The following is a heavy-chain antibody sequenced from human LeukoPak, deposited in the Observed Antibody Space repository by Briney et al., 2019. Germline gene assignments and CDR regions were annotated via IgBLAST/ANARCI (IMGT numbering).Heavy chain of an antibody. CDR2: IYHSGST. CDR3: ARSLLTGGYFDY. J-gene: IGHJ4*02. V-gene: IGHV4-30-2*01. Sequence: SQTLSLTCAVSGGSISRGGYSWSWIRQPPGKGLEWIGYIYHSGSTYYNPSLKSRVTISVDRSKNQFSLKLSSVTAADTAVYYCARSLLTGGYFDYWGQGTLVTVSS. CDR1: GGSISRGGYS. D-gene: IGHD3-9*01.